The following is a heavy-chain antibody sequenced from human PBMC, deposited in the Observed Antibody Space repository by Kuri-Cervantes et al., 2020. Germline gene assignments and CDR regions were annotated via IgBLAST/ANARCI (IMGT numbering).Heavy chain of an antibody. V-gene: IGHV1-2*02. CDR2: INPNSDGT. CDR1: GYTFTGYY. D-gene: IGHD5-18*01. CDR3: ARTWIQLWLGWFDP. Sequence: ASVKVSCKASGYTFTGYYMHWVRQAPGQGLEWMGWINPNSDGTNYAQKFQGRVTMTRDTSISTAYMELSRLRSEDTAVYYCARTWIQLWLGWFDPWGQGTLVTVSS. J-gene: IGHJ5*02.